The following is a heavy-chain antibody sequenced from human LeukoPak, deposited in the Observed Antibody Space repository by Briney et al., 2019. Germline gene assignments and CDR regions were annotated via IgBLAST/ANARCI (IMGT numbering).Heavy chain of an antibody. CDR1: GFTFSSYG. Sequence: GGSLRLSCAASGFTFSSYGMHWVRQAPGKGLEWVAFIRYDGSNKYYADSVKGRFTISRDNSKNALSLQLNTLRATDTAVYYCAKDRRTKDYDFWSGYSVFDYWGQGTLVTVSS. J-gene: IGHJ4*02. D-gene: IGHD3-3*01. CDR2: IRYDGSNK. CDR3: AKDRRTKDYDFWSGYSVFDY. V-gene: IGHV3-30*02.